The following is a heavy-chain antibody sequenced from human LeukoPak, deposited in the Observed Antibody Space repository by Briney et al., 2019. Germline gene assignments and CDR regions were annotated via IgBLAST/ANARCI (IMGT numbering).Heavy chain of an antibody. CDR3: ARDEGSTYNQLDS. Sequence: ASVKVSCKASGYIFDNFYIQWVRQAPGQGPEGLGWINCNDGSTNFAQKFQGRVTMTRVTAMSTVYMDLSGLRADDTAIYYCARDEGSTYNQLDSWGQGTLVTVSS. CDR2: INCNDGST. D-gene: IGHD1-14*01. J-gene: IGHJ5*01. CDR1: GYIFDNFY. V-gene: IGHV1-2*02.